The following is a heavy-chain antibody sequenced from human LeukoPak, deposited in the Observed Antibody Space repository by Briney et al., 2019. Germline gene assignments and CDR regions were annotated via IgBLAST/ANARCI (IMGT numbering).Heavy chain of an antibody. CDR2: ISHDSSTI. CDR3: ARELLRPNFFDY. V-gene: IGHV3-30*04. J-gene: IGHJ4*02. D-gene: IGHD5-12*01. Sequence: GGSLRLSCEASGFTFSGYTMHWVRQAPGKWPEWVTVISHDSSTIYYADSVQGRFTISRDNSKNTLYLQMTNVSPEDTAVYYCARELLRPNFFDYWGLGTLVTVSS. CDR1: GFTFSGYT.